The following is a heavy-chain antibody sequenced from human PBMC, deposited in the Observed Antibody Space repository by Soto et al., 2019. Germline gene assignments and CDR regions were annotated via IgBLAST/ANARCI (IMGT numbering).Heavy chain of an antibody. CDR2: ISGSGGST. D-gene: IGHD3-3*01. V-gene: IGHV3-23*01. CDR3: VWSPSTYYDFWSGYSPFYY. Sequence: GSLRLSCAASGFTFSSYAMSWVRQAPGKGLEWVSAISGSGGSTYYADSVKGRFTISRDNSKNTLYLQMNSLRAEDTAVYYCVWSPSTYYDFWSGYSPFYYWGQGTLVTVSS. CDR1: GFTFSSYA. J-gene: IGHJ4*02.